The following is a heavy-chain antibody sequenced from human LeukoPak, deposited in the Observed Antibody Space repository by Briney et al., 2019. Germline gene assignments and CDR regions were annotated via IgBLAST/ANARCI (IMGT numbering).Heavy chain of an antibody. CDR1: GYTFTNYG. D-gene: IGHD3-10*01. J-gene: IGHJ5*02. V-gene: IGHV1-18*01. CDR2: ISTYNGNT. Sequence: ASVKVSCKASGYTFTNYGINWVRQAPGQGLEWMGWISTYNGNTNYAQKLQGRVTMTTDTSTSTAYMELRSLRSDDTAVYYCARKWFGEPNWFDPWGQGTLVTVSS. CDR3: ARKWFGEPNWFDP.